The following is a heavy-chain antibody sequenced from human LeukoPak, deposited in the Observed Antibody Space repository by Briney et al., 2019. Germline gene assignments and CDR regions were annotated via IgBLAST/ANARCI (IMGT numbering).Heavy chain of an antibody. CDR2: ISGSGSNT. CDR3: AKRYFHGSGDYFDY. Sequence: GSLGLSCAASGFTFISYAMSWVRQAPGKGLEWVSAISGSGSNTYYADSVKGRFTISRDNSKNTLYLQMNSLRAEDTAVYYCAKRYFHGSGDYFDYWGQGTLVTVSS. CDR1: GFTFISYA. V-gene: IGHV3-23*01. D-gene: IGHD3-10*01. J-gene: IGHJ4*02.